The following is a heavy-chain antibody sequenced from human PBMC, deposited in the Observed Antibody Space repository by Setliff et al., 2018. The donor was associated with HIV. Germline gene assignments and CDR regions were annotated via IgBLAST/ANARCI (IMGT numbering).Heavy chain of an antibody. V-gene: IGHV4-59*08. CDR2: IYHSGST. CDR1: GGSINSYY. Sequence: PSETLSLTCIVSGGSINSYYWSWIRQPPGKGLEWIGSIYHSGSTYDSPSLKSRVTLSVDTSKNQFSLKLSSVTAADTAIYYCARTYSSNWYIDYWGQGTLVTVPQ. D-gene: IGHD6-13*01. CDR3: ARTYSSNWYIDY. J-gene: IGHJ4*02.